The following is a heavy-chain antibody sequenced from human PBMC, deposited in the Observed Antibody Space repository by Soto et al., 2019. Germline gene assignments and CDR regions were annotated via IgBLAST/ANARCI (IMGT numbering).Heavy chain of an antibody. D-gene: IGHD3-22*01. CDR3: ASVRLHYYDSSGYYLPNRLDY. Sequence: PGGSLRLSCAASGFTFSSYAMSWVRQAPGKGLEWVSAISGSGGSTYYADSVKGRFTISRDNSKNTLYLQMNSLRAEDTAVYYCASVRLHYYDSSGYYLPNRLDYWGQGTLVTVSS. CDR2: ISGSGGST. J-gene: IGHJ4*02. V-gene: IGHV3-23*01. CDR1: GFTFSSYA.